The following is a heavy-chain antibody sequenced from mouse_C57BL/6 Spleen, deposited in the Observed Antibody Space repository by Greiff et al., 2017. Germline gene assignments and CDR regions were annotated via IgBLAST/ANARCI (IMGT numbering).Heavy chain of an antibody. CDR1: GYTFTSYW. J-gene: IGHJ4*01. CDR2: IDPSDSYT. V-gene: IGHV1-69*01. CDR3: ARSLAYYAMDY. D-gene: IGHD6-1*01. Sequence: QVQLQQPGAELVMPGASVKLSCKASGYTFTSYWMHWVKQRPGQGLEWIGEIDPSDSYTNYNQKFKGETTLTVDKSSSTAYMQLSSLTSEDSAVYYCARSLAYYAMDYWGQGTSVTVSS.